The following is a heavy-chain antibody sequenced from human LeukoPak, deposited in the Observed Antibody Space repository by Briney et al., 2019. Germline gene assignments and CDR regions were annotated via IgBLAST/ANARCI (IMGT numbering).Heavy chain of an antibody. CDR1: GLTFSTSG. Sequence: PGGSLRLSCAASGLTFSTSGMHWVRQAPGKGLEWVAFIQYDESDKYYADSVRGRFTISRDNSKNTLYLQMNSLRAEDTAVYYCAREGGITVAGKFDSWGLGTLVTVSS. CDR3: AREGGITVAGKFDS. V-gene: IGHV3-30*02. J-gene: IGHJ4*02. CDR2: IQYDESDK. D-gene: IGHD6-19*01.